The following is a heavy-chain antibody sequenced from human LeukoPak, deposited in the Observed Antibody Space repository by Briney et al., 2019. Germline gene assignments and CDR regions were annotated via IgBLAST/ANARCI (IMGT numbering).Heavy chain of an antibody. Sequence: PEGSLRLSCAASGFTSSSYEMHWVRQAPGKGLEWVSYISNSGSTISYADSVKGRFTISRDNAKNSLYLQMNSLRAEDTAVYYCARNDLFDTWGQGTMVTAPS. CDR2: ISNSGSTI. CDR1: GFTSSSYE. D-gene: IGHD1-1*01. J-gene: IGHJ3*02. CDR3: ARNDLFDT. V-gene: IGHV3-48*03.